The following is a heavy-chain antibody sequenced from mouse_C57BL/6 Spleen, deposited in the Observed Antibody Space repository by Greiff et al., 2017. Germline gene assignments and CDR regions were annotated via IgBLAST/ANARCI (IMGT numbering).Heavy chain of an antibody. CDR1: GFTFSSYA. CDR2: ISDGGSYT. J-gene: IGHJ2*01. CDR3: ARAPDYYSRGYDY. D-gene: IGHD1-1*01. V-gene: IGHV5-4*03. Sequence: EVKLMESGGGLVKPGGSLKLSCAASGFTFSSYAMSWVRQTPETRLEWVATISDGGSYTYYPDNVKGRFTISRDNAKNNLYLQMSHLKSEDTAMYYCARAPDYYSRGYDYWGQGTTLTVSS.